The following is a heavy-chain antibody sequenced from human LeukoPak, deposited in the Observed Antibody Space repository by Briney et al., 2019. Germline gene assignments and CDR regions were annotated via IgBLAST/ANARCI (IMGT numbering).Heavy chain of an antibody. V-gene: IGHV4-59*01. CDR3: ARDIFGYCSGGSCYRARGMDV. CDR2: IYYSGST. Sequence: PSETLSLTCTVSGGSISSYYWSWIRQPPGKGLEWIGYIYYSGSTNYNPSLKSRVTISVDTSKNQFSLKLSSVTAADTAVYYCARDIFGYCSGGSCYRARGMDVWGQGTTVTVSS. D-gene: IGHD2-15*01. CDR1: GGSISSYY. J-gene: IGHJ6*02.